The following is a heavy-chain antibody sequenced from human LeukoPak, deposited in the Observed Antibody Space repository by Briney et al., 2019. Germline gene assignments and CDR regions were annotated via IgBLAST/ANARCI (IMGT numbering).Heavy chain of an antibody. J-gene: IGHJ5*02. D-gene: IGHD3-10*01. CDR1: GYTLTGYY. Sequence: ASVKVSCKASGYTLTGYYMHWVRQAPGQGLEWMGYINPNSGGTNYAQKFQGRVTMTRDTSISTAYMELRRLRSDDTAVYYCARDRGITMVRGALSNWFDPWGQGTLVTVSS. CDR2: INPNSGGT. V-gene: IGHV1-2*02. CDR3: ARDRGITMVRGALSNWFDP.